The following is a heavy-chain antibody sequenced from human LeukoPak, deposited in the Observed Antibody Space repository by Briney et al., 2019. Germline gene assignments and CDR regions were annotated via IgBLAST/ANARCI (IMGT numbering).Heavy chain of an antibody. CDR3: ARDREGDGYNFAAFDI. CDR1: GFTFSDYY. CDR2: ISSSGSTI. V-gene: IGHV3-11*04. J-gene: IGHJ3*02. Sequence: GGSLRLSCAASGFTFSDYYMSWIRQAPGKGLEWVSYISSSGSTIYYADSVKGRFTISRDNAKNSLYLQMNSLRAADTAVYYCARDREGDGYNFAAFDIWGQGTMVTVSS. D-gene: IGHD5-24*01.